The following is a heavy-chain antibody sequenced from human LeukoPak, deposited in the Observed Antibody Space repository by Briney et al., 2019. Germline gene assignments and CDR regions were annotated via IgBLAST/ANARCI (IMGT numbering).Heavy chain of an antibody. J-gene: IGHJ6*02. CDR3: ARDRLLSGADYGMDV. Sequence: ASVTVSCKASGYTFTSYYMHWVRQAPGQGLEWMGIINPSGGSTSYAQKFQGRVTMTRDTSTSTVYMELSSLRSEDTAVYYCARDRLLSGADYGMDVWGQGTTVTVSS. V-gene: IGHV1-46*01. CDR2: INPSGGST. CDR1: GYTFTSYY. D-gene: IGHD3-3*01.